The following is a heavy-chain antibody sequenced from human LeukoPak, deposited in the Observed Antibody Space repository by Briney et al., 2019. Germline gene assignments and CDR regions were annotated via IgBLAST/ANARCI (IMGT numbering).Heavy chain of an antibody. Sequence: GGSLRLSCAASGFTFSSYAMSWARQAPGKGLEWVSAISGGGGSTHYADSVKGRFTISRDNSKNTLYLQMNSLRAEDTAVYYCAKDSWSTGVRYDYWGQGTLVTVSS. CDR2: ISGGGGST. V-gene: IGHV3-23*01. CDR1: GFTFSSYA. J-gene: IGHJ4*02. D-gene: IGHD1-26*01. CDR3: AKDSWSTGVRYDY.